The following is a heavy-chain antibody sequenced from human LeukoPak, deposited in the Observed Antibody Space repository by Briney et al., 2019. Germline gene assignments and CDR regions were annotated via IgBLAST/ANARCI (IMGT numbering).Heavy chain of an antibody. J-gene: IGHJ4*02. CDR3: AKDLTYYYDSTGYYFDY. D-gene: IGHD3-22*01. Sequence: GSLRLSCAVSGFTFSNHAMSWVRQAPGKGLEWVSTIGGGGGDRYYADSVKGRFTISRDNSKNTLYLQLNSLRAEDTAIYYCAKDLTYYYDSTGYYFDYWGQGTLVTVSS. CDR1: GFTFSNHA. V-gene: IGHV3-23*01. CDR2: IGGGGGDR.